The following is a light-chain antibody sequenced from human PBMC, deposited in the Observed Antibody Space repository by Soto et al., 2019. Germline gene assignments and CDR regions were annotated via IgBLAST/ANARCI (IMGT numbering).Light chain of an antibody. CDR1: QGIRDD. V-gene: IGKV1-6*01. Sequence: AIQMTQSPSSRSASVGDRVTITCRSSQGIRDDLAWYQQRPGKAPKLLIYAASNLQSGVPSRFSGSGSGTDFTLIISSLQPEDFATYYCLQDYDYPYTFGQGTKLEIK. J-gene: IGKJ2*01. CDR3: LQDYDYPYT. CDR2: AAS.